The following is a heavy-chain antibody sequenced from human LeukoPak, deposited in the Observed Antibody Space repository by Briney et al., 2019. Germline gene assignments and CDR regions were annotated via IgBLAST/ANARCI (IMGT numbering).Heavy chain of an antibody. V-gene: IGHV4-61*02. Sequence: SETLSLTCTVSNGSISSDTYFWSWIRQPAGKGLEWIGRMSSSGISTYSPSLKSRVTISVDTSKNQFSLKLSSVTAADTAVYYCARDGGYSSGWPFDYWGQGTLVTVSS. CDR1: NGSISSDTYF. CDR3: ARDGGYSSGWPFDY. D-gene: IGHD6-19*01. J-gene: IGHJ4*02. CDR2: MSSSGIS.